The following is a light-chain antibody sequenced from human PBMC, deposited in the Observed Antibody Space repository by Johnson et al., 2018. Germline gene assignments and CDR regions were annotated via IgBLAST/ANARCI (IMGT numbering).Light chain of an antibody. CDR3: GTWGSSLSAGNV. CDR1: SSNIGNNY. Sequence: QSVLTQPPSVSAAPGQKVTISCSGSSSNIGNNYVSWYQQLPGTAPKLLIYENNKRPSGIPDRFSGSKSGTSATLGITGLQTGDEADYYCGTWGSSLSAGNVFGTGTRVTLL. CDR2: ENN. V-gene: IGLV1-51*02. J-gene: IGLJ1*01.